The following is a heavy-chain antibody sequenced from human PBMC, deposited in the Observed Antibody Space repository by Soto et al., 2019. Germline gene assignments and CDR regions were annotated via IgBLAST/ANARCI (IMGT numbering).Heavy chain of an antibody. CDR1: GGSISSYY. Sequence: PSETLSLTCTVSGGSISSYYWSWIRQPPGKGLEWIGYIYYSGSTNYNPSLKSRVTISVDTSKNQFSLKLSSVTAADTAVYYCARVPYYDFWSGYYESGWFDPWGQGTLVTVSS. CDR3: ARVPYYDFWSGYYESGWFDP. D-gene: IGHD3-3*01. V-gene: IGHV4-59*01. J-gene: IGHJ5*02. CDR2: IYYSGST.